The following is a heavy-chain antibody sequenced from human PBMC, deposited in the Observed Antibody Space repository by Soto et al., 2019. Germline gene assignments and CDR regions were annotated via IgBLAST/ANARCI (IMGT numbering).Heavy chain of an antibody. CDR2: IYHSGST. D-gene: IGHD3-10*01. J-gene: IGHJ4*02. CDR3: ASFLWNYGSGSYPYYFDY. Sequence: SETLSLTCAVSGGSISSSNWWSWVRQPPGKGLEWIGEIYHSGSTNYNPSLKSRVTISVDKSKNQFSLKLSSVTAADTAVYYCASFLWNYGSGSYPYYFDYWGQGTLVTVSS. CDR1: GGSISSSNW. V-gene: IGHV4-4*02.